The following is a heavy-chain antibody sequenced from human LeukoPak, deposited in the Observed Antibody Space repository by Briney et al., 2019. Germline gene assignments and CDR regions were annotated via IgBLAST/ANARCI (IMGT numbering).Heavy chain of an antibody. D-gene: IGHD4-17*01. J-gene: IGHJ4*02. CDR3: VGGDSTGFDY. Sequence: GGSLRLSCAASGFSVSSNYMSWVRQAPGKALEWVSVIYSGARTYYADSVKGRFTISRDNSKNTLSLQMNSLRAEDTAVYYCVGGDSTGFDYWGQGTLVTVSS. CDR2: IYSGART. CDR1: GFSVSSNY. V-gene: IGHV3-66*01.